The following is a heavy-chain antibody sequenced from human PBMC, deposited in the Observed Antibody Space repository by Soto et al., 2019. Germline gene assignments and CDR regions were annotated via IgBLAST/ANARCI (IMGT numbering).Heavy chain of an antibody. CDR1: GFTFSTYW. CDR3: ARDMGPSGAYGY. Sequence: EVQLVDSGGDLVQPGGSLRLSCAASGFTFSTYWMSWVRQAPGKGLAWVANIDPDGSQKYYVDSVKGRFTISRDNAKNSLYLQMTSLRAEDTAVYYCARDMGPSGAYGYWGQGTLVTVSS. D-gene: IGHD1-26*01. CDR2: IDPDGSQK. J-gene: IGHJ4*02. V-gene: IGHV3-7*03.